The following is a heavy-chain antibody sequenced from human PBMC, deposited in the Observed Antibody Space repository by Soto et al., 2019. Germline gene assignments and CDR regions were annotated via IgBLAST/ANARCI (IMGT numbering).Heavy chain of an antibody. Sequence: QLQLQESGSGLVKPSQTLSLTCAVSGGSISSGGYSWSWIRQPPGKGLEWIGYIYHSRYTYYNPSLKSRVTISVDRSKKQFALKLSSVTAADTAVYSCARAHFGDYGYGMDVWGQGTTVTVSS. V-gene: IGHV4-30-2*01. J-gene: IGHJ6*02. CDR3: ARAHFGDYGYGMDV. D-gene: IGHD4-17*01. CDR2: IYHSRYT. CDR1: GGSISSGGYS.